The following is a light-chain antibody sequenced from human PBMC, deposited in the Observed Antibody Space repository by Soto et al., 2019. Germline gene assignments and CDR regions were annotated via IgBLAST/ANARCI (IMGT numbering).Light chain of an antibody. CDR3: MQALQTPPGT. CDR2: LGS. V-gene: IGKV2-28*01. CDR1: QSLLHSNGYNY. Sequence: DIVMTQSPLSLPVTPGEPASISCRSSQSLLHSNGYNYLDWYLQKPGQSPQLLIYLGSNRASGVPDRFSGSGSGTDVTLKISRVEAEDVGVYYCMQALQTPPGTFGPGTKVDIK. J-gene: IGKJ3*01.